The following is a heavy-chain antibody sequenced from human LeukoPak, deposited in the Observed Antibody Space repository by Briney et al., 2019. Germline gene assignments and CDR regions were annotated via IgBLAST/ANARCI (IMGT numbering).Heavy chain of an antibody. Sequence: SETLSLTCTVSGGSISSSSYYWGWIRQPPGKGLEWIGSIYYSGCTYYNPSLKSRVTISVDTSKNQFSLKLSSVTAADTAVYYCARSEPSYYNVVDYWGQGTLVTVSS. V-gene: IGHV4-39*01. D-gene: IGHD3-10*01. CDR1: GGSISSSSYY. J-gene: IGHJ4*02. CDR3: ARSEPSYYNVVDY. CDR2: IYYSGCT.